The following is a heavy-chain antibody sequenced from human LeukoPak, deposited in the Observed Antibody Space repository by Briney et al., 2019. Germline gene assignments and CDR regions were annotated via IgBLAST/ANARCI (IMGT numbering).Heavy chain of an antibody. V-gene: IGHV3-9*01. Sequence: GGSLRLSCAASGFTFDDYGMSWVRQAPGKGLEWVSGISWNSGSIGYADSVKGRFTISRDNAKNSLYLQMNSLRAEDTALYYCAKVLRYFDWLAPHFDYWGQGTLVTVSS. CDR2: ISWNSGSI. CDR3: AKVLRYFDWLAPHFDY. J-gene: IGHJ4*02. D-gene: IGHD3-9*01. CDR1: GFTFDDYG.